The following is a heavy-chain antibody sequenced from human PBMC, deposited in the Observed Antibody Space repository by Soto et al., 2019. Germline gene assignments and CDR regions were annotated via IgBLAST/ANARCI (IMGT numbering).Heavy chain of an antibody. Sequence: SETLSLTCTVSGGSISSSSYYWGWIRQPPGKGREWIGSIYYSGSTYYNPSLKSRVTISVDTSKNQFSLKLSSVTAADTAVYYCARPRAVAYNWFDPWGQGTLVTVSS. CDR1: GGSISSSSYY. D-gene: IGHD6-19*01. CDR3: ARPRAVAYNWFDP. CDR2: IYYSGST. V-gene: IGHV4-39*01. J-gene: IGHJ5*02.